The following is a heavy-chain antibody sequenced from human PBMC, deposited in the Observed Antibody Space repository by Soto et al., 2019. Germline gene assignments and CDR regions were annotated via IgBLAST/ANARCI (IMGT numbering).Heavy chain of an antibody. V-gene: IGHV3-48*01. J-gene: IGHJ3*02. CDR2: ISSSSSTI. CDR3: ARESPRYSSGWYGAFDI. D-gene: IGHD6-19*01. CDR1: GFTFSSYS. Sequence: GGSLRLSCAASGFTFSSYSMNWVRQAPGKGLEWVSYISSSSSTIYYADSVKGRFTISRDNAKNSLYLQMNSLRAEDTAVHYCARESPRYSSGWYGAFDIWGQGTVVTVSS.